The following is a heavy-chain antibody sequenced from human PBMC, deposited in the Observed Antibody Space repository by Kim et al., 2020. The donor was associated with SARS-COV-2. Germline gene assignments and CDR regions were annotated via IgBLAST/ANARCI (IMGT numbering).Heavy chain of an antibody. D-gene: IGHD4-17*01. CDR3: ARDGMDAVTTLFSEFDY. V-gene: IGHV3-48*03. Sequence: SGKGRFTISRDNAKNSLYLQMNSLRAEDTAVYYCARDGMDAVTTLFSEFDYWGQGTLVTVSS. J-gene: IGHJ4*02.